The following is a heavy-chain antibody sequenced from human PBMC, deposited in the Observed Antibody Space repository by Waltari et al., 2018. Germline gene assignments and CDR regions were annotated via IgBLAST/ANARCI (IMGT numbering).Heavy chain of an antibody. CDR1: GDSISSSDW. D-gene: IGHD2-2*01. Sequence: QVQLQESGPGLVKPSGTLSLTCAVSGDSISSSDWWHWVRQSPGKGLEWIGEISHYGTTKYDPSLKSRVTISLDTSKNHFSLNLSSVTAADTAVYYCARVLLGCSYTSCYLDNWGPGTLVTVSP. J-gene: IGHJ4*02. CDR2: ISHYGTT. CDR3: ARVLLGCSYTSCYLDN. V-gene: IGHV4-4*02.